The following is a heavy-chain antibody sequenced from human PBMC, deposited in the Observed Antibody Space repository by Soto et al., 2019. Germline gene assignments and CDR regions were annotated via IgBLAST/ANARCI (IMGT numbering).Heavy chain of an antibody. CDR3: ARKKTYYYGSGSYYGFDP. V-gene: IGHV1-69*01. CDR2: IIPIFGTA. J-gene: IGHJ5*02. Sequence: QVQLVQSGAEVKKPGSSVKVSCKASGVTFSSYAISWVRQAPGQGLEWMGGIIPIFGTANYAQKFQGRVTITADESTSTAYMELSSLRSEDTAVYYCARKKTYYYGSGSYYGFDPWGQGTLVTVSS. CDR1: GVTFSSYA. D-gene: IGHD3-10*01.